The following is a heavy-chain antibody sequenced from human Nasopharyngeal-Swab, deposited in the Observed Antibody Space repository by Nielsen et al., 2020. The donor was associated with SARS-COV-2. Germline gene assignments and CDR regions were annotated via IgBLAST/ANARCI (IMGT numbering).Heavy chain of an antibody. J-gene: IGHJ6*01. CDR2: INPNIGGT. CDR1: VSTFTGFY. D-gene: IGHD3-3*01. Sequence: ASVNVSCNASVSTFTGFYMHWVRQAPGQALEWIGRINPNIGGTNYAQKFHGRVTMTRDTTISTAYMELSRLRSDDTSVYYCARDSGITIFGVVNPYYYYGMDLWGQGTTVTVSS. CDR3: ARDSGITIFGVVNPYYYYGMDL. V-gene: IGHV1-2*06.